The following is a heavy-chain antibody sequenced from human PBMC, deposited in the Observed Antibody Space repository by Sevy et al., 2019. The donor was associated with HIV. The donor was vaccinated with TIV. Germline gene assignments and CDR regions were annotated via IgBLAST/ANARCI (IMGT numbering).Heavy chain of an antibody. V-gene: IGHV3-23*01. D-gene: IGHD3-22*01. CDR1: GFTFSNYG. J-gene: IGHJ3*02. CDR3: AKEYYDSSLGAFDI. CDR2: ISGSGVST. Sequence: GGSLRLSCAASGFTFSNYGMSWVRQAPGKGLEWVSAISGSGVSTFYTDSVKGRFTISRDNSKNTLYLQMNSVRAEDTDVYYCAKEYYDSSLGAFDIWGRGTMVTVSS.